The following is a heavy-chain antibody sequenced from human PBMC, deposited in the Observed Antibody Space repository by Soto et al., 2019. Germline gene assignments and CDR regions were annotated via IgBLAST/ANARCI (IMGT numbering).Heavy chain of an antibody. CDR3: ARSVVGATGFDY. Sequence: GASVKVSCKASGGTFSSYAISWVRQAPGQGLEWMGGIIPIFGTANYAQKFQGRVTITADESTSTAYMELSSLRSEDTAVYYCARSVVGATGFDYWGQGTLVTVSS. V-gene: IGHV1-69*13. D-gene: IGHD1-26*01. CDR1: GGTFSSYA. CDR2: IIPIFGTA. J-gene: IGHJ4*02.